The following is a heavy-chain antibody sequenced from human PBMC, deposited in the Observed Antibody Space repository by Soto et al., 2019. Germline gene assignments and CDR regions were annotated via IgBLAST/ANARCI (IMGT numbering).Heavy chain of an antibody. CDR1: GYTFTSYA. J-gene: IGHJ6*02. CDR2: INAGNGNT. V-gene: IGHV1-3*01. D-gene: IGHD3-22*01. CDR3: ARDPYYYDSSGYRYYYGMDV. Sequence: ASVKVSCKASGYTFTSYAMHWVRQAPGQRLEWMGWINAGNGNTKYSQKFQGRVTITRDTSASTAYMELSSLRSEDTAVYYCARDPYYYDSSGYRYYYGMDVWGQGTTVTVSS.